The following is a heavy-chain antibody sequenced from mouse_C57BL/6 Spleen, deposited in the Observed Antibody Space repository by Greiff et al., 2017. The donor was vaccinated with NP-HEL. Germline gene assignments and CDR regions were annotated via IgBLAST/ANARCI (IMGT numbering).Heavy chain of an antibody. Sequence: VQLQQSGAELMKPGASVKLSCKATGYTFTGYWIEWVKQRPGHGLEWIGEILPGSGSTNYNEKFKGKATLTADTSSNTAYMQLSSLTTEDSDIYYCARAKIYDYGSKGDDYAMDDWGQGTSVTVSS. CDR3: ARAKIYDYGSKGDDYAMDD. CDR2: ILPGSGST. D-gene: IGHD1-1*01. V-gene: IGHV1-9*01. J-gene: IGHJ4*01. CDR1: GYTFTGYW.